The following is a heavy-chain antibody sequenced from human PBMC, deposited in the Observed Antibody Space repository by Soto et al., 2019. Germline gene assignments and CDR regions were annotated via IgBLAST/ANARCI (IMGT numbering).Heavy chain of an antibody. CDR1: GFSLSTSGVG. CDR3: AHRPGGIAAAGPFDY. CDR2: IYWDDDK. D-gene: IGHD6-13*01. Sequence: QITLKESGPTLVKPTQTLTLTCTFSGFSLSTSGVGVGWIRQPPGKALEWLALIYWDDDKRYSPSLKSRLTTTKDTSKNQVVLTMTNMDPVDTATYYCAHRPGGIAAAGPFDYWGQGTLVTVSS. V-gene: IGHV2-5*02. J-gene: IGHJ4*02.